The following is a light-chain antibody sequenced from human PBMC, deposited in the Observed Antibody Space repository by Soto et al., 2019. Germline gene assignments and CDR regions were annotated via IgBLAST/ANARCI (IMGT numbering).Light chain of an antibody. CDR3: QHYNSYSEA. CDR2: KAS. J-gene: IGKJ1*01. CDR1: QTISSW. V-gene: IGKV1-5*03. Sequence: ITMTQSPSSLYGPVRARITLTCRASQTISSWLAWYQQKPGKAPKLLIYKASTLKSGVPSRFSGSGSGTEFTLTISSLQPDDFATYYCQHYNSYSEAFGQGTKVDI.